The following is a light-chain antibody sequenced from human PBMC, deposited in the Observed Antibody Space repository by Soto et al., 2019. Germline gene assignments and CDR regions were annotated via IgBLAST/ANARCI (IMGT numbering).Light chain of an antibody. J-gene: IGKJ2*01. CDR2: SAS. CDR1: QSVSSNY. CDR3: QHYGT. Sequence: EIVLTQSPGPLSLSPGERATLSCRASQSVSSNYLGWYQQKPGQAPRLLIYSASNRATGIPDRFSGSGSETDFTLTISRLEPEDFAVYYCQHYGTFGQGTKVEIK. V-gene: IGKV3-20*01.